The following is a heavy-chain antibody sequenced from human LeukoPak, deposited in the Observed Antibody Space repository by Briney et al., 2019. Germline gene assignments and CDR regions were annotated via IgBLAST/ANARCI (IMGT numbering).Heavy chain of an antibody. Sequence: TSQTLSLTCTVSGGSISSGSYYWSWIRQPAGKGLEWIGRIYTSGSTNYNPSLKSRVTISVDTSKNQFSLKLSSVTAADTAVYYCARDAAMATNLDAFDIWGQGTMVTVSS. CDR3: ARDAAMATNLDAFDI. J-gene: IGHJ3*02. CDR2: IYTSGST. D-gene: IGHD5-24*01. V-gene: IGHV4-61*02. CDR1: GGSISSGSYY.